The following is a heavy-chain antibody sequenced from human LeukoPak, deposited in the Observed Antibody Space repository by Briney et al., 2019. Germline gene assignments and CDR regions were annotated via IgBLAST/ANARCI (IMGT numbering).Heavy chain of an antibody. D-gene: IGHD3-10*01. CDR1: GFTFSNYW. CDR3: AKVAKYYYGSETYYFFEH. J-gene: IGHJ4*02. V-gene: IGHV3-7*01. Sequence: GGSLRLSCAASGFTFSNYWMTWVRQAPGKGLEWVANINQDGTEKHYVDTVKGRFTISRDNAKNSLYLQMNSLRVEDAAVYYCAKVAKYYYGSETYYFFEHWGQGTPVTASS. CDR2: INQDGTEK.